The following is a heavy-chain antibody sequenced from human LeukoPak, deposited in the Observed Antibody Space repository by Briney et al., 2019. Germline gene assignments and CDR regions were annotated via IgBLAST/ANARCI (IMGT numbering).Heavy chain of an antibody. CDR2: MYYRGNT. CDR3: ARGIAAAGTGWFDP. Sequence: SETLSLTCTVSGGSIRSYYWSWIRQPPGKGLEWIGYMYYRGNTNYNPSLKSRVTISVDTSKNQFSLKLSSVTAADTAVYYCARGIAAAGTGWFDPWGQGTLVTVSS. V-gene: IGHV4-59*01. J-gene: IGHJ5*02. D-gene: IGHD6-13*01. CDR1: GGSIRSYY.